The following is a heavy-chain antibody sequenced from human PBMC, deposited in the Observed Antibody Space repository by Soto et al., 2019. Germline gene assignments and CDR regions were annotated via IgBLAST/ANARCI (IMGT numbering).Heavy chain of an antibody. Sequence: ASVKVSCKASGYTFTGYYMHWVRQAPGQGLEWMGWINPNSGVTNYAQKFQGWVTITRDTSISTAYMKLSRLRSDDTAVYYCASLIVVVPAAMGVWGKGTTVTVSS. CDR2: INPNSGVT. D-gene: IGHD2-2*01. CDR1: GYTFTGYY. CDR3: ASLIVVVPAAMGV. J-gene: IGHJ6*04. V-gene: IGHV1-2*04.